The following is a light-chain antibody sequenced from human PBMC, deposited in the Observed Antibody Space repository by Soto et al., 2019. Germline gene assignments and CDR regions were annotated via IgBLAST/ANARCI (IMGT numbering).Light chain of an antibody. V-gene: IGLV2-8*01. J-gene: IGLJ2*01. Sequence: QSVLTQPPSASGSPGQSVTISCTGTSSDVAGSDYVSWYQQHPGKAPKLIIYEVTKRPAGVPDRFSGSKSGNTASLTVSGLQADDESYYYCSSFARGDNPHVLFGGGTKVTV. CDR2: EVT. CDR1: SSDVAGSDY. CDR3: SSFARGDNPHVL.